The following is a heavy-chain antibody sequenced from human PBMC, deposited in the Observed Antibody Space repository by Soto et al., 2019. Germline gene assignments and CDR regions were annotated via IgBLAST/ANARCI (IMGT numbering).Heavy chain of an antibody. CDR2: ISYDGSNK. Sequence: GSLRLSCAASGFTFSSYGMHWVRQAPGKGLEWVAVISYDGSNKYYADSVKGRFTISRDNSKNTLYLQMNSLRAEDTAVYYCAKGLAIGWELGFSDYWGQGTLVTVSS. V-gene: IGHV3-30*18. CDR3: AKGLAIGWELGFSDY. D-gene: IGHD1-26*01. CDR1: GFTFSSYG. J-gene: IGHJ4*02.